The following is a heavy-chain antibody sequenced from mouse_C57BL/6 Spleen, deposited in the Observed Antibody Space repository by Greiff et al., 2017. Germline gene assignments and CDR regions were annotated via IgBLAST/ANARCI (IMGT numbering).Heavy chain of an antibody. D-gene: IGHD6-1*01. V-gene: IGHV1-69*01. CDR2: IDPSDSYT. CDR3: ARSLFLPPNAMDY. CDR1: GYTFTSYW. J-gene: IGHJ4*01. Sequence: QVQLQQSGAELVMPGASVKLSCKASGYTFTSYWMHWVKQRPGQGLEWIGEIDPSDSYTNYNQKFKGKSTLTVDKSSSTAYMQLSSLTSEDSAVYYCARSLFLPPNAMDYWGQGTSVTVSS.